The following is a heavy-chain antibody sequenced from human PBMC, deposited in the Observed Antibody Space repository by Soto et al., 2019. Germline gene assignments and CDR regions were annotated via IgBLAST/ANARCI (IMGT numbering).Heavy chain of an antibody. Sequence: QVQLQESGPGLVKPSQTLSLTCTVSGDYISSGGHYWSWIRTHPGKGLEWIGYIYYSGSAYYNPSLKSRVTISVDTSKNQFCLKLSSVTAADTAVYYCARWSPYGMDIWGQGTTVTVSS. V-gene: IGHV4-31*03. CDR2: IYYSGSA. D-gene: IGHD1-26*01. CDR1: GDYISSGGHY. J-gene: IGHJ6*02. CDR3: ARWSPYGMDI.